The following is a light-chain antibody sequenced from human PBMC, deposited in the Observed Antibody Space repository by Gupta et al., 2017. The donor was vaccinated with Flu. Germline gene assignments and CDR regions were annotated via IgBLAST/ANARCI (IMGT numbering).Light chain of an antibody. Sequence: QSVLTQPPSASGTPGHRFTTSCSGSSSTLGSNYVYWYQQRPGPAPNLLMYMNNRRHSAAPARFSGSKSATSAALAISGLRAEDEADYYCAAVDASRSGVVFGGGTKLTVL. V-gene: IGLV1-47*01. J-gene: IGLJ2*01. CDR2: MNN. CDR1: SSTLGSNY. CDR3: AAVDASRSGVV.